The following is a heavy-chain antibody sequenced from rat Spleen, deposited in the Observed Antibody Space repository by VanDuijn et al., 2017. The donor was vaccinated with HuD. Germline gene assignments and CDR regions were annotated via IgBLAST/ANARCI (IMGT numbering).Heavy chain of an antibody. V-gene: IGHV1-43*01. CDR2: INTESGGT. Sequence: QIQLQQSGAELAKPGSSVKISCKASGYTFTRYYISWIKQRTGQGLEYIGSINTESGGTNYNEKFKAKAKVTVDKSSSTAFMQLSSLTPDDSAVYYCAREGYVMDAWGQGASVTVSS. CDR1: GYTFTRYY. D-gene: IGHD1-11*01. CDR3: AREGYVMDA. J-gene: IGHJ4*01.